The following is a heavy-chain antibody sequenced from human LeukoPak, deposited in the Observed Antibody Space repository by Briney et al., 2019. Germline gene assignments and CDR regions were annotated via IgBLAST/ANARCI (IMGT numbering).Heavy chain of an antibody. CDR1: GFTFSDYY. CDR3: ARPPFGYCSSTSCLGGDY. V-gene: IGHV3-11*04. Sequence: GGSLRLSCAASGFTFSDYYMSWIRQAPGKGLEWVSYISSSGSTIYYADSVKGRFTISRDNAKNSLYLQMNSLRAEDTAVYYCARPPFGYCSSTSCLGGDYWGQGTLVTVSS. CDR2: ISSSGSTI. D-gene: IGHD2-2*01. J-gene: IGHJ4*02.